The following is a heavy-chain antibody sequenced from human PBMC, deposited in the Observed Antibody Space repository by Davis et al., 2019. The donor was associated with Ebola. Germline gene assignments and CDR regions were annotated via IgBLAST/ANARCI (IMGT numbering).Heavy chain of an antibody. CDR3: VNLSPWFGEFGMDV. CDR1: GFTFSSYSMN. D-gene: IGHD3-10*01. J-gene: IGHJ6*04. V-gene: IGHV4-59*05. CDR2: FHYNGST. Sequence: GSLRLSCAASGFTFSSYSMNWVRQAPGKRLEWIGSFHYNGSTSYKPSLKSRVTISIGTSKNQFSLKLSSVTAADTAVYYCVNLSPWFGEFGMDVWGTGTTVTVSS.